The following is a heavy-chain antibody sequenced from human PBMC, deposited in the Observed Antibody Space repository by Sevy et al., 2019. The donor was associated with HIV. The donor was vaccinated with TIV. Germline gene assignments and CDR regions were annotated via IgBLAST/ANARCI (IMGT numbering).Heavy chain of an antibody. CDR1: TFSVTDNY. J-gene: IGHJ6*02. Sequence: GGSLILSCAASTFSVTDNYMSWVRQAPGKGLEWVSTIYSGGSTFYADSVKGRFTISRDNSKNTLYLQMNSLRAEDTAVYYCARDRYYDASGYYYYYYGLDVWGQGTTVTVSS. V-gene: IGHV3-66*01. CDR3: ARDRYYDASGYYYYYYGLDV. D-gene: IGHD3-22*01. CDR2: IYSGGST.